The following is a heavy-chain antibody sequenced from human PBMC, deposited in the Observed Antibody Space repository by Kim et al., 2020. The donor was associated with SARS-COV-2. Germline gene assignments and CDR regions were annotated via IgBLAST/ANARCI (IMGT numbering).Heavy chain of an antibody. Sequence: SRVTISVDTSKNQFDLKLSSVTAADTAVYYCAREEGYCSSTSCHRAFDYWGQGTLVTVSS. V-gene: IGHV4-31*02. CDR3: AREEGYCSSTSCHRAFDY. D-gene: IGHD2-2*01. J-gene: IGHJ4*02.